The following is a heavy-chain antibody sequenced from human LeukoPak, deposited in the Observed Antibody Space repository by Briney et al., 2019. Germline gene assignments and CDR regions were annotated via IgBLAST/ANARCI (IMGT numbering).Heavy chain of an antibody. D-gene: IGHD4-17*01. J-gene: IGHJ4*02. CDR2: ISYDGSNK. V-gene: IGHV3-30-3*01. CDR1: GFTFSSYA. Sequence: GGSLRLSCAASGFTFSSYAMHWVRQAPGKGLEWVAVISYDGSNKYYADSVKGRFTISRDNSKNTLYLQMNSLRAEDTAVYYCARDDYGDFPRWGQGTLVTVSS. CDR3: ARDDYGDFPR.